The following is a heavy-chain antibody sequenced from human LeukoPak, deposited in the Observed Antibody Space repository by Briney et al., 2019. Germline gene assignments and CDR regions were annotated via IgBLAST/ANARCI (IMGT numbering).Heavy chain of an antibody. CDR3: ARDRIAAAGTLGWFDP. CDR1: GFTFSSYA. CDR2: ISGSGGST. Sequence: GGSLRLSCAASGFTFSSYAMSWVRQAPGKGLEGVSAISGSGGSTYYADSVKGRFTISRDNSKNTLYLQMNSLRAEDTAVYYCARDRIAAAGTLGWFDPWGQGTLVTVSS. D-gene: IGHD6-13*01. J-gene: IGHJ5*02. V-gene: IGHV3-23*01.